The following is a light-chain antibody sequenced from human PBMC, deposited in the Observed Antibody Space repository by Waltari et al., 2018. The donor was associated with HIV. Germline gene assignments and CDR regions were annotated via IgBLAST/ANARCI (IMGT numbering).Light chain of an antibody. CDR3: QQYHSFPRT. J-gene: IGKJ2*01. CDR2: LAS. V-gene: IGKV1-16*02. CDR1: QDINAF. Sequence: DIQMTQSPSSLSESVGDRVTITCRALQDINAFLAWFQQRPGEAPKSLIYLASRLQSGVPSNFSGSGSGTDFTLTINGLQPEDFATYYCQQYHSFPRTFGQGTKLEVK.